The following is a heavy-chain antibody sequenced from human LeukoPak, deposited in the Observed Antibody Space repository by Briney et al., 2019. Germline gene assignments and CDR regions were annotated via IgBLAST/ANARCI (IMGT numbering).Heavy chain of an antibody. CDR2: FDPEDGET. CDR1: GGTFSSYA. CDR3: ATNTPGGQYQLPDYYYYGMDV. Sequence: GSSVKVSCKASGGTFSSYAISWVRQAPGKGLEWMGGFDPEDGETIYAQKFQGRVTMTEDTSTDTAYMELSSLRSEDTAVYYCATNTPGGQYQLPDYYYYGMDVWGKGTTVTVSS. J-gene: IGHJ6*04. D-gene: IGHD2-2*01. V-gene: IGHV1-24*01.